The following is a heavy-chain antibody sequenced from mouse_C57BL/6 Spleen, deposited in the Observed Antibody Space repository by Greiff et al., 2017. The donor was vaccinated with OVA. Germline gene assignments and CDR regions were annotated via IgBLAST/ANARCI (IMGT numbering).Heavy chain of an antibody. J-gene: IGHJ3*01. D-gene: IGHD1-1*01. CDR2: IDPSDSET. V-gene: IGHV1-52*01. CDR3: ATLDPYYCSSPWVAY. CDR1: GYTFTSYW. Sequence: QVQLQQPGAELVRPGSSVTLSCKASGYTFTSYWMHWVKQRPIQGLEWIGNIDPSDSETHYNQKFKEKATLTVDKSSSTAYMQLSSLTSEDSAVYYCATLDPYYCSSPWVAYWGQGTLVTVSA.